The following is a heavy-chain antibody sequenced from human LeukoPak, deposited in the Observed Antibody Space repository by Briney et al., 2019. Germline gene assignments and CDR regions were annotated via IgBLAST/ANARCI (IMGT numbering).Heavy chain of an antibody. CDR2: IYYSGST. V-gene: IGHV4-39*07. D-gene: IGHD4-17*01. CDR1: GGSISSSSYY. CDR3: VRASHDYGDYSHFDY. J-gene: IGHJ4*02. Sequence: SETLSLTCTVSGGSISSSSYYWGWIRQPPGKGLEWIGSIYYSGSTYYNPSLKSRVTISVDTSKNQFSLKLSSVTAADTAVYYCVRASHDYGDYSHFDYWGQGTLVTVSS.